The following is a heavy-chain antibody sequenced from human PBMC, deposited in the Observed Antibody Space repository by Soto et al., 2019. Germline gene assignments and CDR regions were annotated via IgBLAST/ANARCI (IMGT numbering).Heavy chain of an antibody. D-gene: IGHD7-27*01. CDR1: GVTFSTYY. J-gene: IGHJ4*02. Sequence: ETLSLTCTVSGVTFSTYYWSWIRQSPGKGLEWIGVIYYGGSTNYNPSLKSRVTISVDTPKNQFSLKLSSVTAADTAVYYCAKNWNWGSLVHWGQGTLVTVS. CDR2: IYYGGST. V-gene: IGHV4-59*08. CDR3: AKNWNWGSLVH.